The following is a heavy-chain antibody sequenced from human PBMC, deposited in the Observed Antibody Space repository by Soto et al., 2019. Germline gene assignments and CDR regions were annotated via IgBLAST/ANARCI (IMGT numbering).Heavy chain of an antibody. Sequence: PETLSLTCAVVDGSIRTDCTYGGWIRQPPGKGLEWIGSIYFNGSPYYSPSLKSRVTISVDTSKNQFALKLSSVTAADTAVYYCARDLDSSGDYYYGMDVWGQGTTVT. D-gene: IGHD6-19*01. J-gene: IGHJ6*02. CDR2: IYFNGSP. CDR1: DGSIRTDCTY. CDR3: ARDLDSSGDYYYGMDV. V-gene: IGHV4-39*02.